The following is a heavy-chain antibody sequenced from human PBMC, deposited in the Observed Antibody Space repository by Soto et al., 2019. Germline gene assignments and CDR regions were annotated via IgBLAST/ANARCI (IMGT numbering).Heavy chain of an antibody. CDR1: GGSFSGYY. CDR2: INHSGST. D-gene: IGHD6-6*01. J-gene: IGHJ4*02. Sequence: QVQLQQWGAGLLKPSETLSLTCAVYGGSFSGYYWSWIRQPPGKGLEGIGEINHSGSTNYNPSLKSRVTISVDTSKNQFSLKLSSVTAADTAVYYCARGPMASPRVFRVDYWGQGTLVTVSS. CDR3: ARGPMASPRVFRVDY. V-gene: IGHV4-34*01.